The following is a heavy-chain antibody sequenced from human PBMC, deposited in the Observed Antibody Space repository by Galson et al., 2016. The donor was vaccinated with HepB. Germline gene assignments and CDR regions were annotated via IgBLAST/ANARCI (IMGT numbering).Heavy chain of an antibody. CDR1: GYTFSNYG. CDR2: ISAFNGNT. CDR3: ARSGAEVTTHFDY. J-gene: IGHJ4*02. D-gene: IGHD4-17*01. Sequence: SVKVSCKASGYTFSNYGINWVRQAPGQGLEWMGWISAFNGNTDYAQNFQDRVTMTTDTSTSTAYMELRSLLSDDTAVYYCARSGAEVTTHFDYWGQGTLVTVSS. V-gene: IGHV1-18*01.